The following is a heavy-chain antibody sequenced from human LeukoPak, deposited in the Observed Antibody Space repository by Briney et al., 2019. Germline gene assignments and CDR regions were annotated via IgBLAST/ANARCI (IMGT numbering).Heavy chain of an antibody. J-gene: IGHJ4*02. CDR1: EGTFNSYG. CDR3: ARDLRGSSSWYDY. V-gene: IGHV1-69*04. Sequence: AASVKVSCKASEGTFNSYGISWVRQAPGQGLEWMGRIIPILGITNYVQKFQGRVTITADKSTNTAYMELSSLRSEDTAVFYCARDLRGSSSWYDYWGQGTLVTVSS. CDR2: IIPILGIT. D-gene: IGHD6-13*01.